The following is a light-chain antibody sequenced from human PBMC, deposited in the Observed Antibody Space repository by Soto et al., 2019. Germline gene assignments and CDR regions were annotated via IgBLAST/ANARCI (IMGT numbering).Light chain of an antibody. CDR2: GAS. CDR3: QQFGSSPRT. CDR1: QSVSDIY. V-gene: IGKV3-20*01. J-gene: IGKJ1*01. Sequence: EIELTQSPATLSLSPGERATLSCRASQSVSDIYLAWYQQRAGQAPRLLLYGASRMATGIPDRFSGSGSGTDFTLTISSLEPEDFAAYYCQQFGSSPRTFGPGTKVEI.